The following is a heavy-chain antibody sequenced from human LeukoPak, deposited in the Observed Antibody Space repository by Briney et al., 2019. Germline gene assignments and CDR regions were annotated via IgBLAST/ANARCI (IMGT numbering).Heavy chain of an antibody. V-gene: IGHV3-7*01. Sequence: PGGSLRLSCAASGFTFSRNWMSWVRQAPGKGLEWLANINEDGSATYYVDSVKGRFTISRDNGKNSLYLQMNSLRAGDTAVYYCARDAKYYFDSSGYHWGQGTQATVSS. CDR2: INEDGSAT. CDR3: ARDAKYYFDSSGYH. CDR1: GFTFSRNW. J-gene: IGHJ4*02. D-gene: IGHD3-22*01.